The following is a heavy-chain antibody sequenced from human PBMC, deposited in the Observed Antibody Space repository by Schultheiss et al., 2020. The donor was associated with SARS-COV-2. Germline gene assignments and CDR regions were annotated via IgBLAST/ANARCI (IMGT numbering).Heavy chain of an antibody. CDR3: AKDSAGDN. Sequence: GGSLRLSCAASGFTFSDYYMSWIRQAPGKGLEWVSHILSSGSYTNYADSVKGRFTISRDNAKSSLFLQMNSLRAEDTAVYYCAKDSAGDNWGQGTKVTVSS. J-gene: IGHJ3*02. D-gene: IGHD2-15*01. CDR1: GFTFSDYY. V-gene: IGHV3-11*06. CDR2: ILSSGSYT.